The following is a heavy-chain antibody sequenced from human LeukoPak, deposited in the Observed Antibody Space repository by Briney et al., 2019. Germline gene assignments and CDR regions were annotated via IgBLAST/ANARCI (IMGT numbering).Heavy chain of an antibody. CDR1: KFTFNNYA. Sequence: GGPLRLSCAASKFTFNNYAMHWVRQAPGKGLEWVSIISSDGSNKYYADSVKGRFAISRDNSNNTLYLQMNSLRAEDTAVYYCARRSRDGWYFDYWGQGTLVTVSS. J-gene: IGHJ4*02. CDR2: ISSDGSNK. V-gene: IGHV3-30*09. CDR3: ARRSRDGWYFDY. D-gene: IGHD5-24*01.